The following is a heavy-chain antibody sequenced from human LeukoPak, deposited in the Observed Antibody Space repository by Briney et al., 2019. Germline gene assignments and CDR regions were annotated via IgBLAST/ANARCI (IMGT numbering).Heavy chain of an antibody. Sequence: GASVKVSCKASGYTFTSYSISWVRQAPGQGLEWMGWISGYSGNTIYAQKVKGRVTMTTDTSTSTAYMELRSLKSDDTAVYYCARASYCSDGSCYSDYWGQGTLVAVSS. CDR3: ARASYCSDGSCYSDY. D-gene: IGHD2-15*01. CDR1: GYTFTSYS. CDR2: ISGYSGNT. J-gene: IGHJ4*02. V-gene: IGHV1-18*01.